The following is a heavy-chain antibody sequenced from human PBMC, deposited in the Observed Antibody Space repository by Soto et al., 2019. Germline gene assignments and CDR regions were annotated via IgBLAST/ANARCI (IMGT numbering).Heavy chain of an antibody. D-gene: IGHD2-2*02. CDR3: AKVGMGYCSSTRCYNDYYYYGIDV. J-gene: IGHJ6*02. Sequence: GGSLSLSCAASGFTFTSYARSWVRQAPGKGLEWVAATSGSGGNTYYEASVKGRFTISRDNSKNTLYLKVNSLRAEDTAVYYCAKVGMGYCSSTRCYNDYYYYGIDVWGQGTTVTVSS. CDR2: TSGSGGNT. CDR1: GFTFTSYA. V-gene: IGHV3-23*01.